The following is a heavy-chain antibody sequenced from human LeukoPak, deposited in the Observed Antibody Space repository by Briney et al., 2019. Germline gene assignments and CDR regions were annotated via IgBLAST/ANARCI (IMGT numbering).Heavy chain of an antibody. CDR3: ARADQDGTSIAAT. CDR1: GFTFSSYS. D-gene: IGHD6-6*01. V-gene: IGHV3-48*04. CDR2: ISSSSSTI. J-gene: IGHJ4*02. Sequence: GGSLRLSCAASGFTFSSYSMNWVRQAPGKGLEWVSYISSSSSTIYYADSVKGRFTISRDNAKNSLYLQMNSLRAEDTAVYYCARADQDGTSIAATWGQGTLVTVSS.